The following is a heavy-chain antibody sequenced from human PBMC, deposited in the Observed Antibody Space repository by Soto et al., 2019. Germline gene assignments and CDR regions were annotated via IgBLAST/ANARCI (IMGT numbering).Heavy chain of an antibody. CDR1: GFILNNYA. CDR2: IGGTDGDSDGVL. Sequence: VQLLESGVDLVQPGGSRRLSCFASGFILNNYAMSWVRPAPGQGLEWVSTIGGTDGDSDGVLWYEDSVKGRFTISRDSTAKTLFLHMVNLRAEDSGLAYHVKRGRNCGAFDFSGQGTKVVVSS. CDR3: VKRGRNCGAFDF. J-gene: IGHJ3*01. V-gene: IGHV3-23*01. D-gene: IGHD1-20*01.